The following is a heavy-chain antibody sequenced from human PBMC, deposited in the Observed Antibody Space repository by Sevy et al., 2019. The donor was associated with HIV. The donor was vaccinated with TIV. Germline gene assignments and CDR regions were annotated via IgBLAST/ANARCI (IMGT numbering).Heavy chain of an antibody. V-gene: IGHV3-30*18. CDR3: AKDPHDYSPNVFDP. CDR2: ISDDGSNK. D-gene: IGHD4-4*01. CDR1: GFTFRSYG. J-gene: IGHJ5*02. Sequence: GGSLRLSCAASGFTFRSYGMHWVRQAPGKGLEWVALISDDGSNKHHADSVKGRFTISRDNSKNTLYLQMNSLRPEDTAVYHCAKDPHDYSPNVFDPWGQGTLVTVSS.